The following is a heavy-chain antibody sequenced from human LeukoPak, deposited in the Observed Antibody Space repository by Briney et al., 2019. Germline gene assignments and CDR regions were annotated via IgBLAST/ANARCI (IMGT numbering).Heavy chain of an antibody. CDR1: GFIFKKYW. CDR3: ARETPRRGETRDGYR. CDR2: IKEDGSET. D-gene: IGHD5-24*01. Sequence: GGSLRLSCAASGFIFKKYWMNWVRQVPGKGLECLANIKEDGSETYYADSVKGRFTISRDNPKNLLFLQINSLRVEDTAVYYCARETPRRGETRDGYRWGQGTVVTVSS. J-gene: IGHJ4*02. V-gene: IGHV3-7*01.